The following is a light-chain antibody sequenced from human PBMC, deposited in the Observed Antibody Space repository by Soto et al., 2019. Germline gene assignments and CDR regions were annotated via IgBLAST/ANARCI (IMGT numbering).Light chain of an antibody. CDR1: QSIITY. J-gene: IGKJ4*02. V-gene: IGKV3-11*01. Sequence: ELVLTQSPATLSLFPGERATLSCRASQSIITYVAWYQQKPGQAPRLLMSAASNRATDIPARFSGSGSGTDFTLTISSLEPEDFAVYYCQHRSKFGGGTKVEIK. CDR2: AAS. CDR3: QHRSK.